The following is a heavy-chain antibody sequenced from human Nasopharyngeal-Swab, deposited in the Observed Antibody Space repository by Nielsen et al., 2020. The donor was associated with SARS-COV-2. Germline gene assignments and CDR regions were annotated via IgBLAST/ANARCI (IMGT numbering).Heavy chain of an antibody. V-gene: IGHV4-39*01. CDR2: IFYNGNT. CDR1: GDSIDSSSFY. D-gene: IGHD6-19*01. CDR3: ARRQSSGWYGSFDY. Sequence: SETLSLTCSVTGDSIDSSSFYWAWIRQPPGKGLEWIGSIFYNGNTYYNPSLKSRVTISVDTSKNEFSVKLSSATAADTAVYYSARRQSSGWYGSFDYWGQGRLVTVSS. J-gene: IGHJ4*02.